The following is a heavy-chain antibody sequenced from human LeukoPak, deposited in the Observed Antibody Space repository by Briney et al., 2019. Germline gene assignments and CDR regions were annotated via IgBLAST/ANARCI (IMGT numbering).Heavy chain of an antibody. Sequence: PGGSLRLSCAASGFTFNDYAMHWVRQAPGKGLEWVSGIFGKNGAKGHADSVKGRFTISRDNANNSLYLQMNSLRPDDTALYYGTYDNSPGGLEYWGQGTLVTVSS. D-gene: IGHD2-8*02. V-gene: IGHV3-9*01. CDR3: TYDNSPGGLEY. J-gene: IGHJ4*02. CDR1: GFTFNDYA. CDR2: IFGKNGAK.